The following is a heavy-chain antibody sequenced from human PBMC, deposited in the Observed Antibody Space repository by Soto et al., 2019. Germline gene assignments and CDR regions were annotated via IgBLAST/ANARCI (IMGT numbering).Heavy chain of an antibody. D-gene: IGHD5-12*01. CDR3: ARDYNRYSGYDF. CDR1: GFTVSSNY. Sequence: PGGSLRLSCAASGFTVSSNYMSWVRQAPGKGLEWVSVIYSGGSTYYADSVKGRFTISRDNSKNTLYLQMNSLRAEDTAVYYCARDYNRYSGYDFWGQGTLVTVSS. V-gene: IGHV3-66*01. CDR2: IYSGGST. J-gene: IGHJ4*02.